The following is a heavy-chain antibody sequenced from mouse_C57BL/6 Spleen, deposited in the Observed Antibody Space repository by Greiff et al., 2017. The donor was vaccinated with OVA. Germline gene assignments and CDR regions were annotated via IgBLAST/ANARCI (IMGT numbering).Heavy chain of an antibody. D-gene: IGHD1-1*01. V-gene: IGHV1-18*01. Sequence: EVQLQESGPELVKPGASVKIPCKASGYTFTDYNMDWVKQSHGKSLEWIGDINPNNGGTIYNQKFKGKATLTVDKSSSTAYMELRSLTSEDTAVYYCARSYGLYYAMDYWGQGTSVTVSS. J-gene: IGHJ4*01. CDR2: INPNNGGT. CDR3: ARSYGLYYAMDY. CDR1: GYTFTDYN.